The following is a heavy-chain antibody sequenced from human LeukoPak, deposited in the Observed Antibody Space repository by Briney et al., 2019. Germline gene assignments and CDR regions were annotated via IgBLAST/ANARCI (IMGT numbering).Heavy chain of an antibody. Sequence: GSLRLSCAASGFPFSSHWMTWVRQAPGKGLEWVANIKQDGSEKYYVDSLRGRFTISRDNAKNSLLLQMNSLRAEDTALYYCARGYSRAAFDIWGQGTVVAVSS. CDR1: GFPFSSHW. CDR3: ARGYSRAAFDI. V-gene: IGHV3-7*01. J-gene: IGHJ3*02. D-gene: IGHD2-15*01. CDR2: IKQDGSEK.